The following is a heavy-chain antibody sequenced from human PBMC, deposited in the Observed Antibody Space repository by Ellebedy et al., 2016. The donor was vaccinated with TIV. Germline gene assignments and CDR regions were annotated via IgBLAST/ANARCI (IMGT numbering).Heavy chain of an antibody. D-gene: IGHD3/OR15-3a*01. CDR2: ISSSGDYI. V-gene: IGHV3-21*04. CDR1: GFLFSSYS. CDR3: ARGTWTRGS. Sequence: PGGSLRLSCAASGFLFSSYSMNWVRQPPGKGLEWVSSISSSGDYIYYADSLKGRFTISRDNARNSLYLQMNSLRAEDTAVYYCARGTWTRGSWGQGTLVTVSS. J-gene: IGHJ5*02.